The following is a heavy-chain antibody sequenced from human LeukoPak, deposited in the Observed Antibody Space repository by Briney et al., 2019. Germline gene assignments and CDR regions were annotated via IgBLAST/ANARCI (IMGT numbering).Heavy chain of an antibody. J-gene: IGHJ4*02. V-gene: IGHV4-31*03. CDR2: IYYSGST. CDR1: GGSISSGGYY. Sequence: SETLSLTCTVSGGSISSGGYYWSWIRQHPGKGLEWIGYIYYSGSTYYNPSLKSRVTISVDTSKNQFSLKLSSVTAADTAVYYCARELYDSSGLTMYYFDYWGQGTLVTVSS. CDR3: ARELYDSSGLTMYYFDY. D-gene: IGHD3-22*01.